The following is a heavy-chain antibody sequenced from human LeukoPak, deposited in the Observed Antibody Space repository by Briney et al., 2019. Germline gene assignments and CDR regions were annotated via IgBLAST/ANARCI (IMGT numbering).Heavy chain of an antibody. CDR2: ISPNNGDT. Sequence: ASVKVSCKASGFTFTDYYLHWVRQAPGQGLEWMGWISPNNGDTDYAQKFQGRVRMTTDTSISTAYMDLSRLTSNDTAMYYCAREGPLSSIKHWGQGTLVTVS. V-gene: IGHV1-2*02. CDR1: GFTFTDYY. J-gene: IGHJ1*01. CDR3: AREGPLSSIKH. D-gene: IGHD5-12*01.